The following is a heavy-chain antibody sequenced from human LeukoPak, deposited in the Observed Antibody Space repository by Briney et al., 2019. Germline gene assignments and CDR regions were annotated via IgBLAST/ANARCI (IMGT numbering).Heavy chain of an antibody. CDR3: ANYEWELPHYYYYYYMDV. CDR2: ISSNGDVI. J-gene: IGHJ6*03. D-gene: IGHD1-26*01. Sequence: PGGSLRLSCVATGFTLSDYEMNWVRQAPGKGLEWVAHISSNGDVINYANSAKGRFTISRDNAKNTLYLQMNSLRAEDTAVYYCANYEWELPHYYYYYYMDVWGKGTTVTISS. V-gene: IGHV3-48*03. CDR1: GFTLSDYE.